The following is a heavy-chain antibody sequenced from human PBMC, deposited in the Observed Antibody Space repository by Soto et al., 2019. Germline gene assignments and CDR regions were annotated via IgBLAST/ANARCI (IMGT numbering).Heavy chain of an antibody. CDR3: ARDYSRGGWPSPRKKFDY. CDR1: GYTFTSYY. CDR2: INPSGGST. J-gene: IGHJ4*02. V-gene: IGHV1-46*01. D-gene: IGHD2-15*01. Sequence: ASVKVSCKASGYTFTSYYMHWVRQAPGQGLEWMGIINPSGGSTSYAQKFQGRVTMTRDTSTSTVYMELSSLRSEDTAVYYCARDYSRGGWPSPRKKFDYWGQGTLVPVSS.